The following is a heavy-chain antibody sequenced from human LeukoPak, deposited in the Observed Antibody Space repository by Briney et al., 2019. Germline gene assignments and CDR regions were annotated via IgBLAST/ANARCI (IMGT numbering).Heavy chain of an antibody. Sequence: SETLSLTCTVSGGSISSGDYYWSWIRQPPGKGLEWIGYIYYSGGTYYNPSLKSRVSISVETSKNQFSLKLSFVTAADTAVYYCARVTPAYGSGSHYWDYWGQGTLVTVSS. D-gene: IGHD3-10*01. CDR1: GGSISSGDYY. CDR2: IYYSGGT. J-gene: IGHJ4*02. CDR3: ARVTPAYGSGSHYWDY. V-gene: IGHV4-30-4*01.